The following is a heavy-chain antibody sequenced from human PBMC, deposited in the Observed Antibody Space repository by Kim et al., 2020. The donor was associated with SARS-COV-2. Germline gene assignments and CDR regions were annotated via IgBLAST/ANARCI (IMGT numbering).Heavy chain of an antibody. J-gene: IGHJ4*02. D-gene: IGHD6-6*01. V-gene: IGHV1-69*01. Sequence: ANSAQKFQGRVTLTADESTSTAYMGLSSLRSEDTAVYYCARDSIAARLGYWGQGTLVTVSS. CDR3: ARDSIAARLGY. CDR2: A.